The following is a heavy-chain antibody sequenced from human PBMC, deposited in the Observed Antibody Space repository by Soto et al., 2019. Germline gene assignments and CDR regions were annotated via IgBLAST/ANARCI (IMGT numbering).Heavy chain of an antibody. CDR3: TREDY. Sequence: QVQLVQSGAEEKKPGASVKASCKASGYTFSNYVIHWVRQAPGQGLEWLGWINAGNGNTQYSQKFQGRVTITRDTSASTAYMELNSLRSEDTAVYYCTREDYWGRGTLVTVSS. J-gene: IGHJ4*02. CDR1: GYTFSNYV. V-gene: IGHV1-3*05. CDR2: INAGNGNT.